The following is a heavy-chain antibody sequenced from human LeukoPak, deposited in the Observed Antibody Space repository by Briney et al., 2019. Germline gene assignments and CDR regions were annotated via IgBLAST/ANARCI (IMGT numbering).Heavy chain of an antibody. D-gene: IGHD3-10*01. Sequence: PSETLSLTCTVSDDSITMYYWTWIRQPAGKGLEWIGRIYTSGSTNYNPSLKSRVTISVDTSKNQFSLKLSSVTAADTAVYYCARENRGYYGSGSYYYYMDVWGKGTTVTISS. J-gene: IGHJ6*03. CDR3: ARENRGYYGSGSYYYYMDV. V-gene: IGHV4-4*07. CDR1: DDSITMYY. CDR2: IYTSGST.